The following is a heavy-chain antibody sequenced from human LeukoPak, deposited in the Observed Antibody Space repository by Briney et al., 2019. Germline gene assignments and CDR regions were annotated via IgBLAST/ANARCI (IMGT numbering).Heavy chain of an antibody. CDR3: ARDQGNYDFWSGYYYDYYYYMDV. J-gene: IGHJ6*03. V-gene: IGHV3-11*04. D-gene: IGHD3-3*01. Sequence: GGSLRLSCAASGFTFSDYYMSWLRQAPGKGPEWVSYISSSGSTIYYEDSVKGRCTISRENAKNSLYLQMNSLRAEDTAVYYCARDQGNYDFWSGYYYDYYYYMDVWGKGTTVTVSS. CDR1: GFTFSDYY. CDR2: ISSSGSTI.